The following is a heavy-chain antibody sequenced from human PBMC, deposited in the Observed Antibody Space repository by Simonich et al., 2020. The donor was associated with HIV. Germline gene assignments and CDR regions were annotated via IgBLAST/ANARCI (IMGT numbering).Heavy chain of an antibody. J-gene: IGHJ4*02. D-gene: IGHD3-16*01. V-gene: IGHV4-31*02. CDR3: ARGADYNYGYVGFDY. Sequence: QVQLQESGPGLVKPSQTLSLTCTVSGASARSGAYYWSWTRQHPGKGLGWIGNIYYSGNTYYNPSPKSRLSISIDTSRNQFSLKLSSVTAADTAVYYCARGADYNYGYVGFDYWGQGTLVTVSS. CDR2: IYYSGNT. CDR1: GASARSGAYY.